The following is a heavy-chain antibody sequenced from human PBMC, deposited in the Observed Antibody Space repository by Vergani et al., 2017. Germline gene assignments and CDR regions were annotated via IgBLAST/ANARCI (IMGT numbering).Heavy chain of an antibody. V-gene: IGHV4-34*01. CDR2: INHSGST. Sequence: QVQLQQWGAGLLKPSETLSLTCAVYGGSFSGYYWSWIRQPPGKGLEWFGEINHSGSTNYNPSLKSRVTISVDTSKNQFSLKLRSVTAADTAVYYCARWIQLWPAFDYWGQGTLVTVSS. CDR1: GGSFSGYY. D-gene: IGHD5-18*01. CDR3: ARWIQLWPAFDY. J-gene: IGHJ4*02.